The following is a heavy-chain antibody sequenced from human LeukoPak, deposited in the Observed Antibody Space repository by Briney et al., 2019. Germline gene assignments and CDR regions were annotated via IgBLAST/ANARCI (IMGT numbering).Heavy chain of an antibody. CDR2: IIPIVDTA. D-gene: IGHD6-6*01. Sequence: GASVKVSCKASGGTFSSYAISWVRQAPEQGLEWMGGIIPIVDTANYAQKFQGRVTITADESTSTAYMELSSLRSEDTAVYYCARVSIAARLNYYYGMDVWGQGTTVTVSS. V-gene: IGHV1-69*13. J-gene: IGHJ6*02. CDR1: GGTFSSYA. CDR3: ARVSIAARLNYYYGMDV.